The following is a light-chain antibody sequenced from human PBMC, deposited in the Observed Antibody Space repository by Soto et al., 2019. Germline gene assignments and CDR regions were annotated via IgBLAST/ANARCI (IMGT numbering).Light chain of an antibody. V-gene: IGLV2-11*01. J-gene: IGLJ3*02. CDR3: CSYAGNKTVV. Sequence: QSALTQPLSVSGSPGQSVTISCTGTSSDVGGYIYVSWYQQYPAKAPKVMIYDVSRRPSGVPDRFSGSKSGNTASLTISGLQAEDDAVYYCCSYAGNKTVVFGGGTKLTVL. CDR1: SSDVGGYIY. CDR2: DVS.